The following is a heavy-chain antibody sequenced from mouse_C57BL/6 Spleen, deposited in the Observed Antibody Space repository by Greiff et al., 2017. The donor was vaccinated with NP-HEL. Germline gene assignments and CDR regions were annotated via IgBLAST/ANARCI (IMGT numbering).Heavy chain of an antibody. CDR2: ISYDGSN. V-gene: IGHV3-6*01. CDR1: GYSITSGYY. Sequence: DVKLQESGPGLVKPSQSLSLTCSVTGYSITSGYYWNWIRQFPGNKLEWMGYISYDGSNNYNPSLKNRISITRDTSKNQFFLKLNSVTTEDTATYYCARDSWDFDYWGQGTTLTVSS. J-gene: IGHJ2*01. CDR3: ARDSWDFDY.